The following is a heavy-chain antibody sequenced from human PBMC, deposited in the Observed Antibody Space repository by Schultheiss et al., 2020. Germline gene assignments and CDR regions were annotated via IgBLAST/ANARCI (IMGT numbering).Heavy chain of an antibody. J-gene: IGHJ4*02. CDR1: GGTFSSYA. D-gene: IGHD3-10*02. V-gene: IGHV1-69*06. CDR3: ARGGTDYYVPYYFDY. CDR2: IIPIFGTA. Sequence: YVPVSGKASGGTFSSYAISWVRQAPGQGLEWMGGIIPIFGTANYAQKFQGRVTITADKSTSTAYMELSSLRSEDTAVYYCARGGTDYYVPYYFDYWGQGTLVTVSS.